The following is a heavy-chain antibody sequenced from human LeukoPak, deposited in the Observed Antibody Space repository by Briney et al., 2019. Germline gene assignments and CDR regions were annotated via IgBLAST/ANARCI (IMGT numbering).Heavy chain of an antibody. J-gene: IGHJ3*02. CDR3: ARGDDILTYDAFDI. CDR2: IKQDGSEK. D-gene: IGHD3-9*01. CDR1: GFTFSSYW. Sequence: GGSLRLSCAASGFTFSSYWMSWVRQAPGKGLEGVANIKQDGSEKYYVDSVKGRFTISRDNAKNSLYLQMNSLRAEDTAVYYCARGDDILTYDAFDIWGQGTMVTVSS. V-gene: IGHV3-7*01.